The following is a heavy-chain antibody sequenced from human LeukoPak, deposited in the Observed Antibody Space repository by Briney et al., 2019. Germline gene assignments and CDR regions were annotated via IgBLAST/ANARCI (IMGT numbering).Heavy chain of an antibody. CDR3: TTEYFGGFEY. D-gene: IGHD3-16*01. CDR2: VKNRGDGRTA. CDR1: TFTKAW. Sequence: AGGSLRLSCVASTFTKAWMNWVRQAPGKGLEWVGRVKNRGDGRTADYAAPVKGRFTISRDDSKRTVYLQMNSLKTEDTAVYFCTTEYFGGFEYWGQGTLVTVSS. J-gene: IGHJ4*02. V-gene: IGHV3-15*07.